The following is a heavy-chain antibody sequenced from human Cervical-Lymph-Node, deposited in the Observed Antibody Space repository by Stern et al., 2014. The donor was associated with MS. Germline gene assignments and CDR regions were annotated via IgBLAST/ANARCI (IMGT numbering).Heavy chain of an antibody. CDR3: AKDLGRGVVVVPLYGLDV. Sequence: VQLEESGGGLVPPGGSLRLSCAASGFTFSTYAFSWVRQAPGKGLEWVSSISDSGVYTYYADSVKGRFTISRDNSKSMLYLEMQSLRAEDTAVYHCAKDLGRGVVVVPLYGLDVWGQGTTVTVSS. V-gene: IGHV3-23*04. CDR2: ISDSGVYT. D-gene: IGHD2-2*01. J-gene: IGHJ6*02. CDR1: GFTFSTYA.